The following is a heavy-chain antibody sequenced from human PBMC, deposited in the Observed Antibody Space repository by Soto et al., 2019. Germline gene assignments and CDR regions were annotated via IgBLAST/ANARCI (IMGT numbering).Heavy chain of an antibody. CDR3: ARESQDIAVAGPYYYYYGMDV. CDR1: GDSVSSNSAA. J-gene: IGHJ6*02. D-gene: IGHD6-19*01. CDR2: TYYRSKWYN. V-gene: IGHV6-1*01. Sequence: SQTLSLTCAISGDSVSSNSAAWNWIRQSPSRGLEWLGRTYYRSKWYNDYAVSVKSRITINPDTSKNQFSLQLNSVTPEDTAVYYCARESQDIAVAGPYYYYYGMDVWGQGTTVTVS.